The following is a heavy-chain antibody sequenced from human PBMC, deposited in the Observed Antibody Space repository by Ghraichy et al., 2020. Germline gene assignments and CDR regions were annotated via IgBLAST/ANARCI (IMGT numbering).Heavy chain of an antibody. CDR1: GYTFRSYG. J-gene: IGHJ3*01. CDR2: INTQKGNT. Sequence: ASVKVSCKASGYTFRSYGISWVRQAPGQGLEWMGWINTQKGNTHYAQKIQGRVTMTTDTSTSTAYMELRSLRADDTAVYSCARDWDFGMAIDVFDLWGQGTMVTVSS. D-gene: IGHD3-3*01. V-gene: IGHV1-18*01. CDR3: ARDWDFGMAIDVFDL.